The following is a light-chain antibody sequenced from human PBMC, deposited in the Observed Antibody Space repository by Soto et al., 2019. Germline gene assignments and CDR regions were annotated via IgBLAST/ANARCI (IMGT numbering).Light chain of an antibody. V-gene: IGKV1-5*03. CDR2: KPS. CDR1: HSIVGG. Sequence: DIQMTQSHSNLSASVGDRVTITCRASHSIVGGLVWYQQKPGKAPNLLIYKPSTLESGVPSRFSGIASGTEFTLTISSLQHDDFATYYFQQYNGYGSWTCGQGTKVDI. J-gene: IGKJ1*01. CDR3: QQYNGYGSWT.